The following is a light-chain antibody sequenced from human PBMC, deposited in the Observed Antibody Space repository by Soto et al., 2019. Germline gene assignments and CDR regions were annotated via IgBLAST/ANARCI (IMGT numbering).Light chain of an antibody. CDR3: QQCFSPPFT. V-gene: IGKV4-1*01. J-gene: IGKJ3*01. Sequence: DIVMTQSPDSLTVSLGERVTINCKSSQSVFYSSTSKNYLSWYQQKPGQPPKLLIYWASTRESGVPDRFSGRGSGTAFTLTISSLQAEDVAVYYDQQCFSPPFTFGPGTKLEI. CDR1: QSVFYSSTSKNY. CDR2: WAS.